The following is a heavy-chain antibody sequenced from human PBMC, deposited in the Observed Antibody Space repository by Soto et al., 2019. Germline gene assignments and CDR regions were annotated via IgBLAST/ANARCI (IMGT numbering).Heavy chain of an antibody. D-gene: IGHD1-1*01. V-gene: IGHV4-59*01. CDR2: IYYSGST. CDR3: ARAKLERRPYFDY. CDR1: GVSISSYY. Sequence: SETLSLTCTVSGVSISSYYWSWIRQPPGKGLEWIGYIYYSGSTNYNPSLKSRVTISVDTSKNQFSLKLSSVTAADTAVYYCARAKLERRPYFDYWGQGTLVTVSS. J-gene: IGHJ4*02.